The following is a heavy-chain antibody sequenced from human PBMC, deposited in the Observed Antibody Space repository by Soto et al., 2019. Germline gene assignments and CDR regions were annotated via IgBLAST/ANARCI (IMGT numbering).Heavy chain of an antibody. CDR2: ISNDGSDK. J-gene: IGHJ3*01. V-gene: IGHV3-30*18. D-gene: IGHD6-13*01. CDR3: AKDQGIAASHGID. CDR1: GFTFNNYG. Sequence: PGGSLRLSCAASGFTFNNYGTHWVRQAPGKGLEWVAVISNDGSDKYYADSVKGRLTISRDNSKNTVYLQMNSLRAEDTAVYYCAKDQGIAASHGIDWGQGTMVTVSS.